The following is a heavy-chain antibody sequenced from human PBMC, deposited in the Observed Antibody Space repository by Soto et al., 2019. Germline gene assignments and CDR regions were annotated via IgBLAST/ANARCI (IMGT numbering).Heavy chain of an antibody. CDR1: AFTFNTYA. J-gene: IGHJ4*02. CDR3: AKSGGASPYYFDY. Sequence: EVQLLESGGGLVQPGGSLRLSCAASAFTFNTYAMGWVRQAPGKGLEWVSAISVSGGGTYYAVSVKGRFTISRDTSKNTLYLQMNSLRADDTAVYYCAKSGGASPYYFDYWGRGTLVTVSS. D-gene: IGHD1-26*01. CDR2: ISVSGGGT. V-gene: IGHV3-23*01.